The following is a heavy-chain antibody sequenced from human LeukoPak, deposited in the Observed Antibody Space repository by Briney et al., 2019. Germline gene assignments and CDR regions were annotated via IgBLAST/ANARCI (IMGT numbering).Heavy chain of an antibody. CDR1: GGTFSSYA. CDR2: IIPIFGTA. Sequence: APVKVSCKASGGTFSSYAISWVRQAPGQGLEWMGGIIPIFGTANYAQKFQGRVTITADESTSTAYMELSSLRSEDTAVYYYARELPLDYYGMDVWGQGTTVTVSS. V-gene: IGHV1-69*13. CDR3: ARELPLDYYGMDV. D-gene: IGHD2-21*02. J-gene: IGHJ6*02.